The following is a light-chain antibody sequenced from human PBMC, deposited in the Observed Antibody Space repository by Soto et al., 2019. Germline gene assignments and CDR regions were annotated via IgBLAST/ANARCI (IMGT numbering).Light chain of an antibody. Sequence: LTQPASVSGSPGQSITISCTGTSSDVGAYNYVSWYQQHPGKAPKLMIYEVTNRPSGVSDRFSGSRSGNTASLTISGLQAEDEADYYCNSYTTSSTYVFGTGTKVTVL. V-gene: IGLV2-14*01. CDR3: NSYTTSSTYV. CDR2: EVT. J-gene: IGLJ1*01. CDR1: SSDVGAYNY.